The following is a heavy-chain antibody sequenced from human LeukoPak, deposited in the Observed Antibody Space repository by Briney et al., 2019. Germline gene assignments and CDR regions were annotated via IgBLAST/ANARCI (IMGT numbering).Heavy chain of an antibody. CDR1: GFTVSSYA. D-gene: IGHD5-12*01. Sequence: GRSLRLSCAASGFTVSSYAMHWVRQAPGKGLEWVAVISYDGSNKYYADSVKGRFTISRDNSKNTLYLQMNSLRAEDTAVYYCARGRATTLDYWGQGTLVTVSS. CDR3: ARGRATTLDY. V-gene: IGHV3-30-3*01. J-gene: IGHJ4*02. CDR2: ISYDGSNK.